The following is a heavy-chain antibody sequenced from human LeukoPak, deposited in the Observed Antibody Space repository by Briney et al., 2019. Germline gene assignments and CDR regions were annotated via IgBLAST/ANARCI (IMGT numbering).Heavy chain of an antibody. CDR2: IYYSGST. Sequence: SETLSLTCTVSGGSISSYYWSWIRQPPGKGLEWIGYIYYSGSTNYNPSLKSRVTISVDTSKNQSSLKLSSVTAADTAVYYCARPRWDDYGDLYFDYWGQGTLVTVSS. CDR1: GGSISSYY. D-gene: IGHD4-17*01. V-gene: IGHV4-59*08. J-gene: IGHJ4*02. CDR3: ARPRWDDYGDLYFDY.